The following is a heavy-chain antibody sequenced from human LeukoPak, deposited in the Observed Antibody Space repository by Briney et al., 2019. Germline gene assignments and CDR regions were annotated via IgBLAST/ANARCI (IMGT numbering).Heavy chain of an antibody. CDR3: ATGPVRGVLGY. CDR2: IDVGGNT. Sequence: GGSLRLSCAASGFTVSSNYMSWVRQAPGKGLEWVSVIDVGGNTYYADSVKGRFTSSRDNSKNTLYFKMDSLRAEDTAAYYCATGPVRGVLGYWGQGTLVTVSS. D-gene: IGHD3-10*01. V-gene: IGHV3-53*01. CDR1: GFTVSSNY. J-gene: IGHJ4*02.